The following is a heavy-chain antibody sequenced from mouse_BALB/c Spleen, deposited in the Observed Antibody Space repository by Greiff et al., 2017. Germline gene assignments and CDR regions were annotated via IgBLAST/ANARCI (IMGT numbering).Heavy chain of an antibody. CDR2: ISSGSSTI. CDR1: GFTFSSFG. Sequence: EVKLVESGGGLVQPGGSRKLSCAASGFTFSSFGMHWVRQAPEKGLEWVAYISSGSSTIYYADTVEGRFTISRDNPKNTLFLQMTSLRSEDTAMYYCARSFAYWGQGTLVTVSA. V-gene: IGHV5-17*02. CDR3: ARSFAY. J-gene: IGHJ3*01.